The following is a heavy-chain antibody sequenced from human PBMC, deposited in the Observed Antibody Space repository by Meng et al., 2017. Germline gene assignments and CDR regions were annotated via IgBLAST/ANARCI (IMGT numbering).Heavy chain of an antibody. D-gene: IGHD5-18*01. CDR1: GGYSSGYY. CDR3: ASSGYSYGYRFDY. Sequence: QGQLQQWGARLLKPSETLSPPCAVYGGYSSGYYWSWIRQPPGKGLEWIGEINHSGSTNYNPSLKSRVTISVDTSKNQFSLKLSSVTAADTAVYYCASSGYSYGYRFDYWGQGTLVTVSS. J-gene: IGHJ4*02. CDR2: INHSGST. V-gene: IGHV4-34*01.